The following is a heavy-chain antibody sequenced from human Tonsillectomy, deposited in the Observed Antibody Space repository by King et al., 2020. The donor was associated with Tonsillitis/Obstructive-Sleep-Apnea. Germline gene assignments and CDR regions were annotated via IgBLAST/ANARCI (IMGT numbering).Heavy chain of an antibody. Sequence: VQLVESGGGLVQPGGSLRLSCAASGFTFSSYWMSWVRQAPGKGLEWVANIKQDGSEKYYVDSVKGRFTISRDNAKNSLYLQMNSLRAEDTAVYYCARGCFRLVELSLWRPSTPKYNWFDPWGQGTLVTVSS. CDR3: ARGCFRLVELSLWRPSTPKYNWFDP. CDR2: IKQDGSEK. CDR1: GFTFSSYW. V-gene: IGHV3-7*04. D-gene: IGHD3-16*02. J-gene: IGHJ5*02.